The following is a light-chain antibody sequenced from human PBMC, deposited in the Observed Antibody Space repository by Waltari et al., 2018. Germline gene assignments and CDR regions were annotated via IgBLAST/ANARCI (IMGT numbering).Light chain of an antibody. J-gene: IGLJ3*02. CDR3: VLYMGRDIL. V-gene: IGLV8-61*01. CDR1: SGSVSTNSY. Sequence: QTVVTQEPSFSVSPGGTVTLTCGLSSGSVSTNSYPSWYQQSPGQAPRPLIYKPNTRSSGVPDRSSGSIPGNRAALTITGAQADDESHYHCVLYMGRDILFGGGTKLTVL. CDR2: KPN.